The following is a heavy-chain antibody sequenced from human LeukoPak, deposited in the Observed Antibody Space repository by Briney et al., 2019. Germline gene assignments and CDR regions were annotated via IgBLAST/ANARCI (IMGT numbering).Heavy chain of an antibody. D-gene: IGHD5-12*01. J-gene: IGHJ4*02. V-gene: IGHV3-66*01. Sequence: PGGSLRLSCAASGFTVSSNYMSWVRQAPGKGLEWVSVIYTGGSTYYADSVKGRFTISGDNSKNTLYLQMNSLRAEDTAVYYCARGIYSGYPMGFDYWGQGTLVTVSS. CDR3: ARGIYSGYPMGFDY. CDR1: GFTVSSNY. CDR2: IYTGGST.